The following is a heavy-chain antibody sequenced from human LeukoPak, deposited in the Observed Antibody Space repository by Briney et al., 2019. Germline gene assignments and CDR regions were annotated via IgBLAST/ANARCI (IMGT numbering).Heavy chain of an antibody. CDR1: GDSISSYY. D-gene: IGHD3-10*01. CDR2: ISYGGNT. Sequence: SETLSLTCTVAGDSISSYYGRWIRQSPGKGLEWVGQISYGGNTKYNPSRRGRVTISADTSKFSLKLTSVTAVATAVYYCARGRVYFYGSGSRYLDDAFDLWGQGTTVTVSS. CDR3: ARGRVYFYGSGSRYLDDAFDL. J-gene: IGHJ3*01. V-gene: IGHV4-59*01.